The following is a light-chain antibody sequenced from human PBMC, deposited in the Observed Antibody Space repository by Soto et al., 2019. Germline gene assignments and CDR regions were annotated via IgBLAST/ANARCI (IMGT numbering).Light chain of an antibody. CDR3: QQRSDWHPIT. Sequence: IQLTHSPSSLSASVGSSFNITCRASQGITSYLAWYQQKPGKAPKLLIYGASTLQSGVPSRFSGSGSGTDFTLTITSLEPEDFAVYYCQQRSDWHPITFGQGTKVDIK. CDR2: GAS. CDR1: QGITSY. J-gene: IGKJ1*01. V-gene: IGKV1-9*01.